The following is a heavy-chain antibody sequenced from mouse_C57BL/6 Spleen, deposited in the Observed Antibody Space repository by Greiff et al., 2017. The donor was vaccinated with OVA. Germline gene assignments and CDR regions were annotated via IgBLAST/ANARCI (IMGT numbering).Heavy chain of an antibody. CDR3: TTVRAMDY. J-gene: IGHJ4*01. V-gene: IGHV6-3*01. CDR1: GFTFSNYW. D-gene: IGHD1-1*01. CDR2: IRLKSDNYAT. Sequence: EVQGVESGGGLVQPGGSMKLSCVASGFTFSNYWMNWVRQSPEKGLEWVAQIRLKSDNYATHYAESVKGRFTISRDDSKSSVYLQMNNLRAEDTGIYYCTTVRAMDYWGQGTSVTVSS.